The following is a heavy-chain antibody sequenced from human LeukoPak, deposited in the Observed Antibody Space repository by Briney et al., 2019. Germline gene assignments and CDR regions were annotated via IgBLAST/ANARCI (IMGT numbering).Heavy chain of an antibody. J-gene: IGHJ5*02. CDR2: ISYSGSTT. V-gene: IGHV3-48*03. CDR1: GFTFTNFE. Sequence: GGSLRLSCAASGFTFTNFEMNWVRQAPGKGLEWVSYISYSGSTTSYADSVKGRFTISRDNAKNLLYLQMNSLRAEDTAVYYCARAGPPAFDPWGQGTLVTVSS. CDR3: ARAGPPAFDP.